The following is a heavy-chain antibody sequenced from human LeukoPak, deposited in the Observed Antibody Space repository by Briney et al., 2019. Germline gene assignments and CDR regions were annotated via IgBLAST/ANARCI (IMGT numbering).Heavy chain of an antibody. CDR1: GFTFDYYA. D-gene: IGHD3-22*01. CDR2: ISWDGDST. J-gene: IGHJ4*02. V-gene: IGHV3-43D*03. CDR3: ATAPYDSIGIFDY. Sequence: GGSLRLSCAASGFTFDYYAMHWVRQAPGKGLEGVSLISWDGDSTYYSDSVKGRFTISRDNNKNSLYLQMNSLRTEDTALYYCATAPYDSIGIFDYWGQGTLVTVSS.